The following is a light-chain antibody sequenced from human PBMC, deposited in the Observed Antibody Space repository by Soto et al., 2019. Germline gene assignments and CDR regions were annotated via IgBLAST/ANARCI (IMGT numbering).Light chain of an antibody. V-gene: IGKV3-11*01. CDR2: DAS. Sequence: VLVTEAPFTLSFSPGEAATLSCRASQSVSGNYLAWYQQKPGQSPRLVIYDASKRATGIPARFSGSVSGTDFTLTIISLETEDLAVYYCQHRSNWPSWTFGAGTKVDIK. J-gene: IGKJ1*01. CDR1: QSVSGNY. CDR3: QHRSNWPSWT.